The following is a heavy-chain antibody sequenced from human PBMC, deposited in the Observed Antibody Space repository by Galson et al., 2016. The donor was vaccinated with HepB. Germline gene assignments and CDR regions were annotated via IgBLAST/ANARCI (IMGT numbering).Heavy chain of an antibody. CDR3: ARRRDTASSARYFDY. D-gene: IGHD1-26*01. Sequence: QSGAEVKKPGESLKISCKGSGYSFTSHWIAWVRQMPGKGLEWMGIIYPGDSDTRYSPSFQGQVTISVDKSISTAYLQWSSLKASDTAMYFCARRRDTASSARYFDYWAQGTLVTVSS. J-gene: IGHJ4*02. CDR1: GYSFTSHW. V-gene: IGHV5-51*01. CDR2: IYPGDSDT.